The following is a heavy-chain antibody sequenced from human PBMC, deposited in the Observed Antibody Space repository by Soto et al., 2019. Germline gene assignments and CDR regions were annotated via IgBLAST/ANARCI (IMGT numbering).Heavy chain of an antibody. J-gene: IGHJ3*02. Sequence: GGSLRLSCTAYEFTFNNYWMHWVRQAPGKGLVWVSGINSDGSITTYADSVKGRFTISRDNARNTLYLQMNSLRAEETAVYYCAGSGSGAFDIWGRGTMVTVSS. V-gene: IGHV3-74*01. D-gene: IGHD3-10*01. CDR2: INSDGSIT. CDR3: AGSGSGAFDI. CDR1: EFTFNNYW.